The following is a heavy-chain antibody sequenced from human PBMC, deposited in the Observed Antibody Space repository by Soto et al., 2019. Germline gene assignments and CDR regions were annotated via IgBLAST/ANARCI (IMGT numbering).Heavy chain of an antibody. CDR3: AREMVLRYFGSPAY. J-gene: IGHJ4*02. Sequence: GGSLRLSCAASGFTFSSYAMHWVRQAPGKGLEWVAVISYDGSNKYYADSVKGRFTTSRDNSKNTLYLQMNSLRAEDTAVYYCAREMVLRYFGSPAYWGQGTLVTVSS. V-gene: IGHV3-30-3*01. CDR2: ISYDGSNK. D-gene: IGHD3-9*01. CDR1: GFTFSSYA.